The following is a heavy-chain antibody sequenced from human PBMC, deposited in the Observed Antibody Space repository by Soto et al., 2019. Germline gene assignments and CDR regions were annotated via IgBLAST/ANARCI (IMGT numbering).Heavy chain of an antibody. Sequence: GSLRLSCSASGFTFGDYYMTWIRQAPGSGLEWVSYISSSSGTISYANSVKGRFTISRDNAQNSLYLQMTSLRAEDTAVYYCARGTYRSKTDFDYWGQGPLVTVSS. CDR1: GFTFGDYY. CDR3: ARGTYRSKTDFDY. CDR2: ISSSSGTI. J-gene: IGHJ4*02. D-gene: IGHD6-13*01. V-gene: IGHV3-11*01.